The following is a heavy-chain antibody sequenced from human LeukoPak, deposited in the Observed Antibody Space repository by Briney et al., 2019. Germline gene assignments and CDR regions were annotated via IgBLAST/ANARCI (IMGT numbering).Heavy chain of an antibody. CDR1: GFTFSDYW. CDR3: AGDFVVVSTPGDNFDY. CDR2: INRDGTTR. V-gene: IGHV3-74*01. J-gene: IGHJ4*02. D-gene: IGHD2-21*01. Sequence: GGSLRLSCVASGFTFSDYWMHWVRQVPEKGLEWVARINRDGTTRSCADSVWGRFTISRDNAQNTVYLQMNSLKVDDTAVYFCAGDFVVVSTPGDNFDYWGQGTLVTVSS.